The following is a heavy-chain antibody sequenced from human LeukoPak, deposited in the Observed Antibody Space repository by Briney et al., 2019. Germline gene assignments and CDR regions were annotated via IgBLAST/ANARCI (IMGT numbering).Heavy chain of an antibody. Sequence: PGGSLRLSCAASGFTFSSYWMHWARQAPGKGLVWVSRINSDGSSTSYADSVKGRFTISRDNAKNTLYLQMNSLRAEDTAVYYCARLVYGYGYEYWGQGTLVTVSS. V-gene: IGHV3-74*01. J-gene: IGHJ4*02. CDR3: ARLVYGYGYEY. CDR2: INSDGSST. CDR1: GFTFSSYW. D-gene: IGHD5-18*01.